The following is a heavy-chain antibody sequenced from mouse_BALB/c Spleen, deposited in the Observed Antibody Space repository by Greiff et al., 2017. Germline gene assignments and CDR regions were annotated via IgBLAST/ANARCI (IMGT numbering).Heavy chain of an antibody. CDR3: ARGASYGGYAMDY. Sequence: DVKLQESGPGLVKPSQSLSLTCTVTGYSITSDYAWNWIRQFPGNKLEWMGYISYDGSNNYNPSLKNRISITRDTSKNQFFLKLNSVTTEDTATYYCARGASYGGYAMDYWGQGTSVTVSS. CDR1: GYSITSDYA. D-gene: IGHD1-1*02. CDR2: ISYDGSN. V-gene: IGHV3-6*02. J-gene: IGHJ4*01.